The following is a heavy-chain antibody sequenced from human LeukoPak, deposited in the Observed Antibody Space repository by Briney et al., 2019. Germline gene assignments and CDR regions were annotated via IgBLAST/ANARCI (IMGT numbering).Heavy chain of an antibody. CDR3: ARVRDGGSSGYYYGFGDY. J-gene: IGHJ4*02. Sequence: ASVKVSCKASGGTFSSYAISWVRQAPGQGLEWMGRINPNSGGTNYAQKFQGRVTMTRDTSISTAYMELSRLRSDDTAVYYCARVRDGGSSGYYYGFGDYWGQGTLVTVSS. CDR1: GGTFSSYA. V-gene: IGHV1-2*06. D-gene: IGHD3-22*01. CDR2: INPNSGGT.